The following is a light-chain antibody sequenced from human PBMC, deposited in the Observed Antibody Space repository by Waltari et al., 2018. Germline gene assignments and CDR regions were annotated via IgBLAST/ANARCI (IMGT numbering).Light chain of an antibody. CDR3: QNHERLPAT. CDR1: QSVSKY. J-gene: IGKJ1*01. V-gene: IGKV3-20*01. Sequence: EVVLTQSPGTLSLSPGERATLPCRASQSVSKYLAWYQQGPGQAPRLLIYAASTRATGIPDRFSGSGSGTDFSLTISRLEPEDFAVYYCQNHERLPATFGQGTKVEIK. CDR2: AAS.